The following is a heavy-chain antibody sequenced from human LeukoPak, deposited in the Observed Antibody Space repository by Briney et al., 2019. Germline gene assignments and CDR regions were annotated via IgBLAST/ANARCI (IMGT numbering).Heavy chain of an antibody. Sequence: PGGSLRLSCAASGFTFTSYAMNWVRQAPGKGLEWVSGISGSGGGTNYADSVKGRSTISRDNSKNTLYLQMSSLRAEDTAIYYCARAPAYTVVTSFDYWGQGTLVTVSS. CDR3: ARAPAYTVVTSFDY. J-gene: IGHJ4*02. CDR1: GFTFTSYA. CDR2: ISGSGGGT. V-gene: IGHV3-23*01. D-gene: IGHD4-23*01.